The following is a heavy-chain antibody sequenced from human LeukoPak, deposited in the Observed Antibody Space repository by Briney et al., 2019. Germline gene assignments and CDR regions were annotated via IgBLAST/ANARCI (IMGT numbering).Heavy chain of an antibody. V-gene: IGHV3-48*01. Sequence: GGSLRLSCAASGFTFSSYSMNWVRQAPGKGLEWVSYISGSSSTIYYADSVKGRFTISRDNAKNSLYLQMNSLRAEDTAVYYCVTNFDPDVDWGQGTLVTVSS. J-gene: IGHJ4*02. CDR1: GFTFSSYS. CDR2: ISGSSSTI. D-gene: IGHD3-9*01. CDR3: VTNFDPDVD.